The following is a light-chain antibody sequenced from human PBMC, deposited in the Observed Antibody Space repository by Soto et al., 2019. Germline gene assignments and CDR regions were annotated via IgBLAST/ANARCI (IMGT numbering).Light chain of an antibody. J-gene: IGKJ5*01. V-gene: IGKV3-20*01. CDR2: GAS. CDR1: HFVSSRS. CDR3: QQYESSPIT. Sequence: EIVLTQSPGPLSLSPGESATLLCRASHFVSSRSLAWYQQKPGQAPRLLIYGASTRATGIPDRFSGSGSGTDFTLTITPLEPEDLAVYFCQQYESSPITFGQGTRLEIK.